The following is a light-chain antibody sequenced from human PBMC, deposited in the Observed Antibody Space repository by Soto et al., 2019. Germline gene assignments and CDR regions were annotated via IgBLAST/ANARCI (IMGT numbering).Light chain of an antibody. J-gene: IGKJ1*01. CDR3: QQYGSSPRT. CDR1: QSVDSSY. CDR2: GAS. V-gene: IGKV3-20*01. Sequence: EIVWTQSPGTLSLSPGERATLSCRASQSVDSSYLAWYHQRPGQAPRLLIYGASSRATGIPDRFSGSGSGTDFTLTISRLEPEDFAVYYCQQYGSSPRTFGQGTKVEIK.